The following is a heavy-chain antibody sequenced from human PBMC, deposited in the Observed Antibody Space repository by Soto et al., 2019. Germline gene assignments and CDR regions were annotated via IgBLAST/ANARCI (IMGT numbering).Heavy chain of an antibody. Sequence: XGTLSLTCTVSGGSFSSGEYYWSWIRQPPGKGLEWIGYIYYSGSTNYNPSLKSRVSISLDTSKNQFSLRLTSVTAADTAVYYCARTTVDTYMINWFDPWGQGTLVTVPS. CDR2: IYYSGST. CDR3: ARTTVDTYMINWFDP. J-gene: IGHJ5*02. V-gene: IGHV4-61*08. D-gene: IGHD5-18*01. CDR1: GGSFSSGEYY.